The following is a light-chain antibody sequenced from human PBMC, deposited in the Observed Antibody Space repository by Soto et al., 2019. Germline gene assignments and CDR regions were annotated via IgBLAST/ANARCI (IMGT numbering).Light chain of an antibody. J-gene: IGKJ4*01. CDR1: QNILNSPDKRNY. Sequence: DIVMTQSPDSLVVSLGERATINCRSSQNILNSPDKRNYLAWYQQKSGQPPKLLIYWASTRESGVPVGLNDSGSGTDFTLTIRSLQAEHGAAYYCQQYFSAPVIIFVGGTKVEIK. V-gene: IGKV4-1*01. CDR3: QQYFSAPVII. CDR2: WAS.